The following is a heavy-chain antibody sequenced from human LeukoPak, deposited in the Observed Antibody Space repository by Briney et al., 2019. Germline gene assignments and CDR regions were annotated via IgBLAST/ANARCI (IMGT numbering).Heavy chain of an antibody. Sequence: GGSLRLSCAASGFTFSRHAMSWVRRAPGKGLELVSVIFGSGVDTYYADSVKGRFTISRDNSKNTLYVQMNSLGAEDTAVYYCAKGPNDSSNYLFDYWGQGTLVTVSS. CDR2: IFGSGVDT. CDR1: GFTFSRHA. CDR3: AKGPNDSSNYLFDY. D-gene: IGHD4-11*01. J-gene: IGHJ4*02. V-gene: IGHV3-23*01.